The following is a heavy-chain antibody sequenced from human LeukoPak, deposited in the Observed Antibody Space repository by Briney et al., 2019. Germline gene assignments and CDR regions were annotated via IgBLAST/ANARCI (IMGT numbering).Heavy chain of an antibody. D-gene: IGHD2-15*01. V-gene: IGHV4-59*12. CDR2: IYYSGST. CDR3: ARAARLLYNAFDI. J-gene: IGHJ3*02. Sequence: SETLSLTCTVSGGSISSYYWSWIRQPPGKGLEWIGYIYYSGSTNYNPSLKSRVTISVDTSKNQFSLRLSSVTAADTAVYYCARAARLLYNAFDIWGQGTMVTVSS. CDR1: GGSISSYY.